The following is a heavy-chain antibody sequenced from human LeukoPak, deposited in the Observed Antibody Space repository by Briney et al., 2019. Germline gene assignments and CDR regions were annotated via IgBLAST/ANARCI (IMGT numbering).Heavy chain of an antibody. V-gene: IGHV1-3*04. J-gene: IGHJ4*02. CDR2: VNIGNGDT. Sequence: GASVKVSCKASGYTFTSYTMHWVRQVPGQRLEWMGWVNIGNGDTEYSQKFQGRVTFTKDTSASTAYMDLSSLRSEDTAVYYCARDGSGSYPYYFDYWGQGTLVTVSS. CDR1: GYTFTSYT. D-gene: IGHD3-10*01. CDR3: ARDGSGSYPYYFDY.